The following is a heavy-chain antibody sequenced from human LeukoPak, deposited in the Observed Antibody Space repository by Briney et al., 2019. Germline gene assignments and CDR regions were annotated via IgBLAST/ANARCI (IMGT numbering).Heavy chain of an antibody. CDR3: ARGRDFWSGYYSRGYNWFDP. J-gene: IGHJ5*02. V-gene: IGHV4-4*07. Sequence: PSETLSLTCTVSGGSISGYYWSWIRQPAGKGLEWIGRIYTSGSTNYNPSLKSRVTMSVDTSKNQFSLKLSSVTAADTAVYYRARGRDFWSGYYSRGYNWFDPWGQGTLVTVSS. CDR2: IYTSGST. D-gene: IGHD3-3*01. CDR1: GGSISGYY.